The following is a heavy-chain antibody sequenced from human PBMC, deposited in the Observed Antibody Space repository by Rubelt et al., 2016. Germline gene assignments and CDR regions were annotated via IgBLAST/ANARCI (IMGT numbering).Heavy chain of an antibody. D-gene: IGHD3-3*01. CDR3: ARDPPVHLRQLRFLEWLHNPSHYMDV. J-gene: IGHJ6*03. Sequence: EWVAVIWYDGSNKYYADSVKGRFTISRDNSKNTLYLQMNSLRAEDTAVYYCARDPPVHLRQLRFLEWLHNPSHYMDVWGKGTTVTVSS. CDR2: IWYDGSNK. V-gene: IGHV3-33*01.